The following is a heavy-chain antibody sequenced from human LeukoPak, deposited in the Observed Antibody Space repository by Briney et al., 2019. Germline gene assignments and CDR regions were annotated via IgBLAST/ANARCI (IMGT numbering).Heavy chain of an antibody. V-gene: IGHV3-30*02. Sequence: GGSLRLSCASSEFPFRKYAMHWVRQAQGKGLEWVAFIRYDGSNKYYADSVKGRFTISRDNSKNTLYLQMNSLRAEDTAVYYCAKDGGGSYLRYWGQGTLVTVSS. CDR3: AKDGGGSYLRY. CDR2: IRYDGSNK. CDR1: EFPFRKYA. D-gene: IGHD1-26*01. J-gene: IGHJ4*02.